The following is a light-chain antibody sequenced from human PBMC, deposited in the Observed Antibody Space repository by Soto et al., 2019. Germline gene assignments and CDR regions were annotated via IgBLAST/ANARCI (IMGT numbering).Light chain of an antibody. CDR1: RYNIGSNT. CDR3: AAWDDSLNGYVV. Sequence: QSVLTQPPSASGTPGQRVTISCSGSRYNIGSNTVNWYQQVPGTAPRLLIHRDHQRPSGVPDRFSGPKSGTSASLAISGLQSEDEADYYCAAWDDSLNGYVVFGGGTKLTVL. CDR2: RDH. V-gene: IGLV1-44*01. J-gene: IGLJ2*01.